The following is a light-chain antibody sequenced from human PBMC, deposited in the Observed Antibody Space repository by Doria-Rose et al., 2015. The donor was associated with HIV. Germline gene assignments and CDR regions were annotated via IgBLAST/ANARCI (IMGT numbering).Light chain of an antibody. V-gene: IGLV2-8*01. CDR2: QVN. CDR1: NSDVGASDS. CDR3: SSFGGNFHVL. J-gene: IGLJ2*01. Sequence: QSVVTQPPSASGSPGQSVTLSCTGTNSDVGASDSVSWYQQHPGMAPKLLIYQVNKRPSGVPDRFSGSKSGNTASLTVSGLQVDDDGDYDCSSFGGNFHVLFGGGTKLSVL.